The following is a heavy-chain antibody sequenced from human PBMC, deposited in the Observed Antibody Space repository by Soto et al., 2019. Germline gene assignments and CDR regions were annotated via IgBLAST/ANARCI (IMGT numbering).Heavy chain of an antibody. CDR1: GYTFTDYH. D-gene: IGHD3-22*01. CDR3: ARGGSGYYYGSFDY. J-gene: IGHJ4*02. Sequence: ASVKVSCKASGYTFTDYHVHWVRQAPGQELELIGIINPSMGTTTYTQSPQARDTTTRDTSASTVYMELSSLRSQDTAMYYCARGGSGYYYGSFDYWGQGTLVTVSP. CDR2: INPSMGTT. V-gene: IGHV1-46*01.